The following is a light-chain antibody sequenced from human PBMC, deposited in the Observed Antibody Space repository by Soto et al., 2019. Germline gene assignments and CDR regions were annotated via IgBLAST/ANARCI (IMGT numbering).Light chain of an antibody. CDR1: QSVSSSY. CDR2: GAS. V-gene: IGKV3-20*01. CDR3: QQYGSSPWT. J-gene: IGKJ1*01. Sequence: EIVLTQSPGTLSLSPGERANLSCRASQSVSSSYLAWYQQKPGQAPRLLIYGASSRDTGIPDRFSGSGSGTDFTLTISRLEPEDFAVYYCQQYGSSPWTFGQGTKVDIK.